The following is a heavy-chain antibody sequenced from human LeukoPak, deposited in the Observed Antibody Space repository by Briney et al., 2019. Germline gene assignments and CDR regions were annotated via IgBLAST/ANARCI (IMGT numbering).Heavy chain of an antibody. CDR2: ISGSGVNT. D-gene: IGHD1-26*01. J-gene: IGHJ6*02. Sequence: GGSLRLSCAASGFTFSSYAMTWVRQAPGKGLEWVSLISGSGVNTYYADSVKGRFTISRDNSKNTLSLQMNSLRAEDTAVYYCAKDVRVGGGGMDVWGQGTPVTVSS. CDR1: GFTFSSYA. V-gene: IGHV3-23*01. CDR3: AKDVRVGGGGMDV.